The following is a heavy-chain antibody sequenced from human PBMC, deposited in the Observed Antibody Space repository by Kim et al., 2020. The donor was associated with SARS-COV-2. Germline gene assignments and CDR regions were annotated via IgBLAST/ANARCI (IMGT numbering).Heavy chain of an antibody. CDR3: ASGLRRSSTDY. CDR2: T. V-gene: IGHV4-34*01. J-gene: IGHJ4*02. Sequence: TNYHPSLKSRVTIAVDTSKNQFSLKLSSVTAADTAVYYCASGLRRSSTDYWGQGTLVTVSS. D-gene: IGHD6-6*01.